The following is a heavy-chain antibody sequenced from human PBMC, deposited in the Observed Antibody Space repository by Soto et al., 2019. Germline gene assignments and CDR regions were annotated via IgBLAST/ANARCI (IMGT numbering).Heavy chain of an antibody. D-gene: IGHD3-3*01. CDR3: VRERTIFGVAPGGGVDV. Sequence: QLQLQESGSGLVKSSQTLSLTCTVPGGSITTSDYSWSWIRQPPGRGLEWIGSIYHTGATHYIPSLKSRLTMSLDKSKNHFSLDLTSVTAADTALYYCVRERTIFGVAPGGGVDVWGQGTTVTVSS. J-gene: IGHJ6*02. V-gene: IGHV4-30-2*01. CDR2: IYHTGAT. CDR1: GGSITTSDYS.